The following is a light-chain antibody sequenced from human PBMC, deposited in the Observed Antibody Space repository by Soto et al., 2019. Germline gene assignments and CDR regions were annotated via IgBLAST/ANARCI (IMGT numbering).Light chain of an antibody. V-gene: IGKV2-28*01. CDR3: MQALQTPLT. CDR2: LGS. CDR1: QSLLHRNGYNY. J-gene: IGKJ4*01. Sequence: DIVMTQSPLSLPVTPGEPASISCRSSQSLLHRNGYNYLDWYLQKPGQSPQPLIYLGSNRASGVPDRFSGSGAGTDFTLKISRVESEDVGVYYCMQALQTPLTFGGGTKVEIK.